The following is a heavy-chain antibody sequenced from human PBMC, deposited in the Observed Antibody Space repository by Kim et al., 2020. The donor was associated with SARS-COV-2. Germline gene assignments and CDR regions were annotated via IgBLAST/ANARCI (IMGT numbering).Heavy chain of an antibody. D-gene: IGHD3-3*01. CDR2: ISAYNGNT. CDR3: ARDGRVFGVETGYYYYMDV. J-gene: IGHJ6*03. V-gene: IGHV1-18*01. CDR1: GYTFTSYG. Sequence: ASVKVSCKASGYTFTSYGISWVRQAPGQGLEWMGWISAYNGNTNYAQKLQGRVTMTTDTSTSTAYMELRSLRSDDTAVYYCARDGRVFGVETGYYYYMDVWGKGTTVTVSS.